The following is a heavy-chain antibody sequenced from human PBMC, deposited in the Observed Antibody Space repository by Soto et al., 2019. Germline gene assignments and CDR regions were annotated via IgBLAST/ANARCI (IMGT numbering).Heavy chain of an antibody. D-gene: IGHD3-16*01. V-gene: IGHV1-8*01. CDR3: ARMETFGSLNWFDP. J-gene: IGHJ5*02. CDR2: MNPGSGDT. CDR1: GYSLTNND. Sequence: GASVKFSCKASGYSLTNNDVSWVRQAIGQGLEWMGWMNPGSGDTGYAQKFQGRVTMTRDISIATAYMELSSLRSDDTAIYYCARMETFGSLNWFDPWGQGTLVTVSS.